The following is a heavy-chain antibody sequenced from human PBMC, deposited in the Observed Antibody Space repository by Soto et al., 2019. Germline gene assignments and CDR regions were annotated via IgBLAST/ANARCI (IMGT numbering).Heavy chain of an antibody. CDR3: ARDWRTAIT. D-gene: IGHD5-18*01. CDR1: GFTFSSYS. J-gene: IGHJ5*02. CDR2: ISSRSDFI. Sequence: GSLRLSCAASGFTFSSYSMNWVRQAPGKGLEWVSSISSRSDFIYYAGSVKGRFTISRDNAKNSLYLQMNSLRAEDTAVYYCARDWRTAITWGQGTLVTVSS. V-gene: IGHV3-21*01.